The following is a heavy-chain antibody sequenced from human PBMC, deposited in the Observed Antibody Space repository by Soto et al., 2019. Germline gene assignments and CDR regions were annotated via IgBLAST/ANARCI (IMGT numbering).Heavy chain of an antibody. CDR1: GFPFSTYG. Sequence: QVQLLESGGGVVQPGTSLRLSCAASGFPFSTYGMHWVRQAPGKGLEWLAIISSDGNDKYYAVSVKGRFSISRDNSQNTLYLQMNGLRAEDTAVYFCAKGFGGTNGLYLDSWGQGTLVTVSS. CDR3: AKGFGGTNGLYLDS. D-gene: IGHD2-15*01. CDR2: ISSDGNDK. J-gene: IGHJ4*02. V-gene: IGHV3-30*18.